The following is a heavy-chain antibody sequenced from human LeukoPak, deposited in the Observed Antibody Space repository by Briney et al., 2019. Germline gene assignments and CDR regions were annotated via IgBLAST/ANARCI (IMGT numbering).Heavy chain of an antibody. CDR2: IYYSGST. CDR1: GGSISSGDYY. V-gene: IGHV4-30-4*01. J-gene: IGHJ4*02. Sequence: SETLSLTCTVSGGSISSGDYYWSWIRQPPGKGLEWIGYIYYSGSTYYNPSLKSRVTISVDTSKNQFSLKLSSVTAADTAVYYCARLDYGGDYFDYWGQGTLVTVSS. D-gene: IGHD4-23*01. CDR3: ARLDYGGDYFDY.